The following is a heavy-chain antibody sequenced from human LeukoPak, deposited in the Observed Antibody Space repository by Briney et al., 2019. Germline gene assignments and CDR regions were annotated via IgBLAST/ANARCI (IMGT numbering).Heavy chain of an antibody. D-gene: IGHD6-19*01. CDR2: ISGSGGST. V-gene: IGHV3-23*01. Sequence: PGGSLRLSCAASGFTFSSYAMSWVRQAPGKGLEWVSAISGSGGSTYYADSVKGRFTISRDNAKNSLYLQMNSLRAEDTAVYYCARAPAVAVNNWFDPWGQGTLVTVSS. CDR1: GFTFSSYA. CDR3: ARAPAVAVNNWFDP. J-gene: IGHJ5*02.